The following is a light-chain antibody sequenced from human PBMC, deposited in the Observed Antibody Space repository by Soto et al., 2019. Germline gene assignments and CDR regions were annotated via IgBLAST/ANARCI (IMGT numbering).Light chain of an antibody. CDR1: EDIGDW. J-gene: IGKJ1*01. CDR3: QQYNRYSRT. CDR2: RAI. Sequence: DIEMTQSPSTLSAFVGDRVTITCRASEDIGDWLAWYQQRPGKAPNSLIYRAIYLQSGVPSRFSGSGSGTEFTLTISSLQPDDFATYYCQQYNRYSRTLGQGTKVESK. V-gene: IGKV1-5*03.